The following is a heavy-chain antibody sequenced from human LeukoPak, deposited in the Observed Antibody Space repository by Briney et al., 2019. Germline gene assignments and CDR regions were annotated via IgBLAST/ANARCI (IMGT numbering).Heavy chain of an antibody. J-gene: IGHJ4*02. Sequence: PGGSLRLSRAASGFTFSSYAMSWVRQAPGKGLEWVSAISGSGGSTYYADSVKGRFTISRDNSKDTLYLQMNSLRAEDTAVYYCAKGESSGWYVISPFDYWGQGTLVTVSS. CDR1: GFTFSSYA. V-gene: IGHV3-23*01. CDR2: ISGSGGST. D-gene: IGHD6-19*01. CDR3: AKGESSGWYVISPFDY.